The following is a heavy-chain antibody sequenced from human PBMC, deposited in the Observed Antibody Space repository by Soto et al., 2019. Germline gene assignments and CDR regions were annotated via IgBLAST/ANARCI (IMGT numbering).Heavy chain of an antibody. D-gene: IGHD3-10*01. CDR2: VNPIVSMS. CDR3: AASFGSGYRAFDS. V-gene: IGHV1-69*02. J-gene: IGHJ4*02. CDR1: GDTFSFYT. Sequence: QVQLVQSGAEVKKPGSSVKVSCKASGDTFSFYTINWVRQAPGLGLEWMGRVNPIVSMSNYAQKFQGGVTITAHKSTNTAYMQLSSLRSEDTAIYYCAASFGSGYRAFDSWGQGALVTVSS.